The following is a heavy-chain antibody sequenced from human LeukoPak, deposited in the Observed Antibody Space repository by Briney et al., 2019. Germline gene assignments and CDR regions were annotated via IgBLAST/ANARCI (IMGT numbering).Heavy chain of an antibody. Sequence: GGSLRLSCAASGFTFSSYWMSWVRQAPGKGLEWVAIIKQDESEKYYVDSVKGRFTISRDNAKNSLYLQMNSLRAEDTAVYHCAELGITMIGGVWGKGTTVTISS. CDR1: GFTFSSYW. D-gene: IGHD3-10*02. V-gene: IGHV3-7*01. J-gene: IGHJ6*04. CDR3: AELGITMIGGV. CDR2: IKQDESEK.